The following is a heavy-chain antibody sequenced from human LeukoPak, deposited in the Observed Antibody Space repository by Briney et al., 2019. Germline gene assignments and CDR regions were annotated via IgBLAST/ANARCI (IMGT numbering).Heavy chain of an antibody. CDR2: IYYSGST. CDR1: GGSISSYY. J-gene: IGHJ4*02. Sequence: SETLSLTCTVSGGSISSYYWSWIRQPPGKGLEWIGYIYYSGSTNYNPSLKSRVTISVDTSKNQFSLKLSSVTAADTAVYYCASDMFGESTFDYWGQGTLVTVSS. D-gene: IGHD3-10*02. V-gene: IGHV4-59*01. CDR3: ASDMFGESTFDY.